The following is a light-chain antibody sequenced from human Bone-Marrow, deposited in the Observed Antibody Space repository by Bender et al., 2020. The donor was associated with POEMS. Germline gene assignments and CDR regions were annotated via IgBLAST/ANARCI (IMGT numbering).Light chain of an antibody. CDR3: QSYDSRLSAWV. J-gene: IGLJ3*02. CDR2: ANI. V-gene: IGLV1-40*01. CDR1: SSNTGSGYN. Sequence: QSALTQPPSASGSPGQSVTISCTGSSSNTGSGYNVHWYRQFPGAAPRLLIYANINRPSGVPDRFSGSKSGTSASLAITGLQAEDEADYYCQSYDSRLSAWVFGGGTKLTVL.